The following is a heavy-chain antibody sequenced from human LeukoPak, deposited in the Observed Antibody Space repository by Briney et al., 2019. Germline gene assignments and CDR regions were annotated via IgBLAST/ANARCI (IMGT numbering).Heavy chain of an antibody. CDR1: GGTFSSYA. V-gene: IGHV1-69*13. Sequence: SVKVSCKASGGTFSSYAISWVRQAPGQGLEWMGGIIPIFGTANYAQKFQGRVTITADESTSTAYMELSSLRSEDTAVYYCARVVPAAIGGYYYYYYYMDAWGKGTTVTVSS. J-gene: IGHJ6*03. CDR2: IIPIFGTA. CDR3: ARVVPAAIGGYYYYYYYMDA. D-gene: IGHD2-2*02.